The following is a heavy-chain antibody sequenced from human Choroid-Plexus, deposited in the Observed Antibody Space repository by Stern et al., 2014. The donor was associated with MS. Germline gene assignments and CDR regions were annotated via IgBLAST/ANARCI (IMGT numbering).Heavy chain of an antibody. D-gene: IGHD6-19*01. Sequence: EVQLVAPGGGLVQPGGSLRLSCVASGFTLSDHYMDWVRQAPGKGLEWVGRIRNKANSYTTQYAASVKGRFVITRDDSKNSLYLQMNSLKSEDTAVYYCVRVSGSSGSDFWGQGTLVSVSS. J-gene: IGHJ4*02. CDR2: IRNKANSYTT. CDR1: GFTLSDHY. CDR3: VRVSGSSGSDF. V-gene: IGHV3-72*01.